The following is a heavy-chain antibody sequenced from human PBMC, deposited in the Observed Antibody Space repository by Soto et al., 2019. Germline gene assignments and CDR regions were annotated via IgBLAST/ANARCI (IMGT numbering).Heavy chain of an antibody. Sequence: EVQLVQSGAEVKKPGESLRLSCQGSGCRFINYWISWVRQMPGKGLEWVGRIDTSDSYTVYSPSFQGHVTISIDTAINTAFLECRSLQASDTAMYYCVRQGNGTPFYFDFWGRGTLVPVSS. CDR3: VRQGNGTPFYFDF. V-gene: IGHV5-10-1*03. J-gene: IGHJ4*02. D-gene: IGHD1-7*01. CDR1: GCRFINYW. CDR2: IDTSDSYT.